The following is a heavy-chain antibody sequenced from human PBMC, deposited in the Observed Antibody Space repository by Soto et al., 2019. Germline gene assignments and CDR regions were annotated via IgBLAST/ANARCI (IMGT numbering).Heavy chain of an antibody. Sequence: GGSLRLSCAASGFTFSSYWMSWVRQAPGKGLEWVANIKQDGSEKYYVDSVKGRFTISRDNAKNSLYLQMNSLRAEDTAVYYCAREIVSPYGAFDYWGQGTLVTVSS. CDR1: GFTFSSYW. CDR2: IKQDGSEK. J-gene: IGHJ4*02. D-gene: IGHD4-17*01. V-gene: IGHV3-7*03. CDR3: AREIVSPYGAFDY.